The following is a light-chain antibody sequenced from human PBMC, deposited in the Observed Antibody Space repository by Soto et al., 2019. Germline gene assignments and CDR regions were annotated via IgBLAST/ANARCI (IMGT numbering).Light chain of an antibody. J-gene: IGLJ3*02. CDR1: KIGSKS. Sequence: SYELTQPPSVSVAPGQTARITCGGNKIGSKSVHWYQQKPGQAPVVVVYDDSDRPSGIPERFSGSNSGNTATLTISRVEGGDEAEYYCQVWDSSSDHRVIGGGTELTVL. CDR2: DDS. V-gene: IGLV3-21*02. CDR3: QVWDSSSDHRV.